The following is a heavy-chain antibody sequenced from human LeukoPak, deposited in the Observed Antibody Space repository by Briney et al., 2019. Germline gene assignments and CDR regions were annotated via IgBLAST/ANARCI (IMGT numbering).Heavy chain of an antibody. CDR2: ISNSGGST. D-gene: IGHD4-23*01. J-gene: IGHJ4*02. V-gene: IGHV3-23*01. CDR1: GFTFSSYA. Sequence: QPGGSLRLSCAASGFTFSSYAMSWVRQAPGKGLEWVSSISNSGGSTYYADSVKGRFTIPRDNSKNTLFLQMNSLRAEDTAVYYCAGAGGNSGLPFDYWGQGTLVTVSS. CDR3: AGAGGNSGLPFDY.